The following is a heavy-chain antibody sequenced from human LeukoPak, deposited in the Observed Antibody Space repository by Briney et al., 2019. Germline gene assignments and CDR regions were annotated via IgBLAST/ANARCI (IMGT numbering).Heavy chain of an antibody. Sequence: PGGSLRLSCAASGFTFSSYAMHWVRQAPGKGLEWVSVIYSGGSTYYADSVKGRFTISRDNSKNTLYLQMNSLRAEDTAVYYCARAPPTVRGTRDYWGQGTLVTVSS. CDR3: ARAPPTVRGTRDY. V-gene: IGHV3-53*01. CDR2: IYSGGST. CDR1: GFTFSSYA. J-gene: IGHJ4*02. D-gene: IGHD3-10*01.